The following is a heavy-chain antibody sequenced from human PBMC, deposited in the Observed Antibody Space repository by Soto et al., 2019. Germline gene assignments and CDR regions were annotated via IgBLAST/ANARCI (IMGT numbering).Heavy chain of an antibody. CDR2: IFPKFGTT. Sequence: QVQLVQSGAEVKKPGSSVKVSYKASGDTDTNYVISWVRQAPGQGLEWMGGIFPKFGTTYSAQKLQDRLTMTADESTSTVYMQLSSLRLDDTAVYYCEAEMTFGKLSVVWGQGTTVTVSS. CDR3: EAEMTFGKLSVV. V-gene: IGHV1-69*01. J-gene: IGHJ6*02. CDR1: GDTDTNYV. D-gene: IGHD3-16*02.